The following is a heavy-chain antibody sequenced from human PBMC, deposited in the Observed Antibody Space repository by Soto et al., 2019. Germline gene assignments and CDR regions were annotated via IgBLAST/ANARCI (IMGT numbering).Heavy chain of an antibody. J-gene: IGHJ4*02. CDR2: IYYSGST. CDR1: GGSISSSSYY. D-gene: IGHD6-19*01. Sequence: SETLSLTCTVSGGSISSSSYYWGWIRQPPGKGLEWIGSIYYSGSTYYNPSLKSRVTISVDTSKNQFSLKLSSVTAADTAVYYCARVVAVAGLDYWGQGTLVTVSS. V-gene: IGHV4-39*01. CDR3: ARVVAVAGLDY.